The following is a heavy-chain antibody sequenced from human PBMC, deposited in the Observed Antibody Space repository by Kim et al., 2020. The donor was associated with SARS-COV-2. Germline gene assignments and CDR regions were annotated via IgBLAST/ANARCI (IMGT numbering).Heavy chain of an antibody. J-gene: IGHJ4*02. D-gene: IGHD1-1*01. V-gene: IGHV1-2*02. CDR3: AREDTADDQSFDY. CDR1: GYTFTDHF. Sequence: ASVKVSCKASGYTFTDHFLHWIRQAPGQGLEWMGWINPNGGGTDYAKKFQDRITMTRDTSINTVFLELSRLKFDDTAFYFCAREDTADDQSFDYWGQGNL. CDR2: INPNGGGT.